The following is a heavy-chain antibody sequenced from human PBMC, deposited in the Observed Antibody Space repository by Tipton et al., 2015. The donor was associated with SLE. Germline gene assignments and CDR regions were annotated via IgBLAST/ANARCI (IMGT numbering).Heavy chain of an antibody. V-gene: IGHV4-59*08. Sequence: LRLSCTVSGGSISSYYWSWIRQPPGKGLEWIGYIYYSGSTNYNPSPKSRVTISVDTSKNQFSLKLTSVTAADTAVYYCARQDSGNYYPFDYWGQGTLVTVSS. D-gene: IGHD1-26*01. CDR3: ARQDSGNYYPFDY. CDR2: IYYSGST. J-gene: IGHJ4*02. CDR1: GGSISSYY.